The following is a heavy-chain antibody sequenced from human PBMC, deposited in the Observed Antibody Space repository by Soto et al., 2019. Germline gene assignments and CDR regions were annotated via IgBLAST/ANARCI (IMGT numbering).Heavy chain of an antibody. J-gene: IGHJ4*02. CDR3: ARKAWVRFDY. CDR2: VFHTGNT. Sequence: QVQMQESGPGLVKPSGTLSLTCAVSGDPMTRSVWWPWVRQPPGKGLEWIGEVFHTGNTNYNPSLKSRVTMSGDKSTNEFSLKVTSVTAADTAIYYCARKAWVRFDYWGQGALVTVSS. D-gene: IGHD7-27*01. CDR1: GDPMTRSVW. V-gene: IGHV4-4*02.